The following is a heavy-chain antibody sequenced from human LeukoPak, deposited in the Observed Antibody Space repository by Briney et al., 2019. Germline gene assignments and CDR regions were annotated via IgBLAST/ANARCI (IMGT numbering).Heavy chain of an antibody. CDR1: GYTFTSYC. CDR2: ISAYNGNT. CDR3: ARDHYSNYRWFDP. J-gene: IGHJ5*02. D-gene: IGHD4-11*01. V-gene: IGHV1-18*01. Sequence: ASVKVSCKASGYTFTSYCISWVRQAPGQGLEWMGWISAYNGNTNYAQKLQGRDTMTTEASTSTAYMELRSLRSDDTAVYYCARDHYSNYRWFDPWGQGTLVTVSS.